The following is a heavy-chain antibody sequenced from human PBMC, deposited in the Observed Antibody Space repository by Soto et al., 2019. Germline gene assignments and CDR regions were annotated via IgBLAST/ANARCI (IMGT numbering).Heavy chain of an antibody. Sequence: EVQLXXSGXGLVXPGGSLXLXXAASGFTFSTYWMNWVRQAPGKGLEWVANIKEDGSEEYYVDSVKGRFXXXXXXXXXXXXXXXXXXXXXXXXXXXXXXXXXXXXXXXXXGXXYXXGLDVXXQGXXXTX. V-gene: IGHV3-7*02. CDR3: XXXXXXXXXXXXXGXXYXXGLDV. J-gene: IGHJ6*02. CDR1: GFTFSTYW. CDR2: IKEDGSEE.